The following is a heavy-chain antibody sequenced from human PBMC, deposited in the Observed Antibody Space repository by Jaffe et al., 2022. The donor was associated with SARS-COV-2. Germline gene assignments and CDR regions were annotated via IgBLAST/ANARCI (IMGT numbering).Heavy chain of an antibody. CDR2: ISSSSGYI. CDR3: ARDDYGDRKQFDY. J-gene: IGHJ4*02. V-gene: IGHV3-21*02. D-gene: IGHD4-17*01. CDR1: GFTFSSYS. Sequence: EVQLVESGGGLVKPGGSLRLSCAASGFTFSSYSMNWVRQAPGKGLEWVSSISSSSGYIYYADSVKGRFTISRDNAKNSLYLQMNSLRVEDTAVYYCARDDYGDRKQFDYWGQGTLVTVSS.